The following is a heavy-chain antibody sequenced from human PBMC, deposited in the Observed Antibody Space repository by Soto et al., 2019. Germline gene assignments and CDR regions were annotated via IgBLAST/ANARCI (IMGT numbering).Heavy chain of an antibody. CDR2: FSGDGINT. CDR1: GFAISTA. Sequence: PGGSLRLSCAASGFAISTAMTWVRQAPGKGLEWVLSFSGDGINTYYEDSVKSRFTFSRDNSKNTVYLQMDNLRVEDTAVYHCAEKPLVGARYKYYLMDVWGQGTTVTVSS. D-gene: IGHD1-26*01. CDR3: AEKPLVGARYKYYLMDV. V-gene: IGHV3-23*02. J-gene: IGHJ6*03.